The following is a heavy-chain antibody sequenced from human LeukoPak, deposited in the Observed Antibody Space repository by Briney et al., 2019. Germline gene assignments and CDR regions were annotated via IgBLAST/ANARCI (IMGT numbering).Heavy chain of an antibody. CDR3: AKDGPGGGRVFDY. J-gene: IGHJ4*02. CDR2: IIPIFGAA. Sequence: VASVKVSCKGSGGNFSSHAISWVRQAPGQGLEWMGGIIPIFGAANYAQNFKGRVTITADESTSTAYMELSSLRSEDTAVYYCAKDGPGGGRVFDYWGQGILVTVSS. D-gene: IGHD1-1*01. V-gene: IGHV1-69*13. CDR1: GGNFSSHA.